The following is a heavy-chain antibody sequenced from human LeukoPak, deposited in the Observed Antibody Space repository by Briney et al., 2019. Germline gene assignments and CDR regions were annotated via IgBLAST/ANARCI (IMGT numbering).Heavy chain of an antibody. CDR1: GFTFDEYA. V-gene: IGHV3-9*01. Sequence: PGRSLRLSCAASGFTFDEYALHWVRQAPGKGLEWVSGISWNGGSLDYVDSVKGRLTISRDNAKNSLYLQMNSLRPEDTALYFCAKGTGRYWTFFDSWGQGTHVIVSS. CDR2: ISWNGGSL. CDR3: AKGTGRYWTFFDS. D-gene: IGHD1-26*01. J-gene: IGHJ4*02.